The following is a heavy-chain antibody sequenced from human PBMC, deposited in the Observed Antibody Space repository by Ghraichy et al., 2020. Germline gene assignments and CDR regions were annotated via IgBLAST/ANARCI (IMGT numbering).Heavy chain of an antibody. CDR1: GGSFSVYF. CDR2: INHSGST. D-gene: IGHD3-22*01. V-gene: IGHV4-34*01. Sequence: SETLSLTCNVFGGSFSVYFWNWIRKPPGKGLEYIGEINHSGSTNYNPSLKSRVTISINTSKNQFYLKLNSVTAAVTAIYYCARVGDYYDSSGYNSGWYYDFWGRGTLVPVSS. CDR3: ARVGDYYDSSGYNSGWYYDF. J-gene: IGHJ2*01.